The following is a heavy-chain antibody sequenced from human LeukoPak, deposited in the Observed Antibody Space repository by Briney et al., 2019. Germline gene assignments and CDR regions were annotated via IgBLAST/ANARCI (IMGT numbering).Heavy chain of an antibody. CDR2: IYKAGDP. CDR3: ARGLIYYDSRGHYLAERPYFDY. CDR1: GFTVSTNY. V-gene: IGHV3-53*01. J-gene: IGHJ4*02. Sequence: GGSLRLSCAASGFTVSTNYMTWVRQAPGKGLEWVSVIYKAGDPYNADSVRGRFSISRDNRKNMLYLQMNSLRAEDTAVYYCARGLIYYDSRGHYLAERPYFDYWGQGTLVTVSS. D-gene: IGHD3-22*01.